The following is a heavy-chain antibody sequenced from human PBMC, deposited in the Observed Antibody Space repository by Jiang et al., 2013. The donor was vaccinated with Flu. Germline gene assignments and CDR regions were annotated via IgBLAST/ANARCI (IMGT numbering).Heavy chain of an antibody. Sequence: RSLRLSCAASGFTFSSYGMHWVRQAPGKGLEWVAVIWYDGSNKYYADSVKGRFTISRDNSKNTLYLQMNSLRAEDTAVYYCARAQGGDLPGGKVSRNRQGIDYWGQGTLVTVSS. CDR1: GFTFSSYG. J-gene: IGHJ4*02. D-gene: IGHD1-14*01. V-gene: IGHV3-33*01. CDR2: IWYDGSNK. CDR3: ARAQGGDLPGGKVSRNRQGIDY.